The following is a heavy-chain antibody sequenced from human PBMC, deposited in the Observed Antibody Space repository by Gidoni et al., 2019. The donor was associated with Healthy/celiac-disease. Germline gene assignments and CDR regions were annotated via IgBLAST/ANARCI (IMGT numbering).Heavy chain of an antibody. D-gene: IGHD3-10*01. CDR2: IYYSGST. CDR3: AREGRGSGSYDY. J-gene: IGHJ4*02. Sequence: VQLQESGPGLVKPSETLSLTCTVSGGSVRSGSYYWSWIRQPPGKGLEWIGYIYYSGSTNYNPSLKSRVTISVDTSKNQFSLKLSSVTAADTAVYYCAREGRGSGSYDYWGQGTLVTVSS. V-gene: IGHV4-61*01. CDR1: GGSVRSGSYY.